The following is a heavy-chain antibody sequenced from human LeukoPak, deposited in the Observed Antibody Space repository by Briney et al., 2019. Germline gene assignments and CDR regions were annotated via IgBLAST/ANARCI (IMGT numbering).Heavy chain of an antibody. CDR3: ALGAAGTYNY. D-gene: IGHD6-13*01. V-gene: IGHV6-1*01. Sequence: SQTLSLTCVISGDSVSSNNAAWNWIRQSPSRGLEWLGRTYYRSNWYNDYAASVKSRITIKPDTSKNQFSLQLNSVTPEDTAVYYCALGAAGTYNYWGQGALVTVSS. J-gene: IGHJ4*02. CDR1: GDSVSSNNAA. CDR2: TYYRSNWYN.